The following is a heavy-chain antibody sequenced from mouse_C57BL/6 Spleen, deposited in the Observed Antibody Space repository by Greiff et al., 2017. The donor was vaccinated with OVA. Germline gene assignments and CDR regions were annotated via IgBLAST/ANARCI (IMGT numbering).Heavy chain of an antibody. V-gene: IGHV1-15*01. D-gene: IGHD3-1*01. CDR1: GYTFTDYE. J-gene: IGHJ3*01. CDR3: TSRDGPFAY. Sequence: QVQLQQSGAELVRPGASVTLSCKASGYTFTDYEMHWVKQTPVHGLEWIGAIDPETGGPAYNQKFKGKAILTADKSSSTAYMALRSLTSEDSAVYYCTSRDGPFAYWGQGTLVTVSA. CDR2: IDPETGGP.